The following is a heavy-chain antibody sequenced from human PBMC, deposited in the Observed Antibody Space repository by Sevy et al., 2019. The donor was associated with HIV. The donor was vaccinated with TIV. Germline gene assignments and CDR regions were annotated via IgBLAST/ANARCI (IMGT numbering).Heavy chain of an antibody. CDR1: GLSFSSFS. Sequence: GGSLRLSCAASGLSFSSFSMSWVRQAPGKGPEWVSGISGSGINTYYADTVKDRFIISRNNSKNTVYLDMNSLRAEDTAIYYSAKDGYSSSWPFFFDSWGQGSLVTVSS. J-gene: IGHJ4*02. D-gene: IGHD2-2*03. CDR2: ISGSGINT. V-gene: IGHV3-23*01. CDR3: AKDGYSSSWPFFFDS.